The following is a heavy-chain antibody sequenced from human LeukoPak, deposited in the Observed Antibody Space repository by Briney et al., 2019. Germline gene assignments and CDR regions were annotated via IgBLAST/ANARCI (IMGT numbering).Heavy chain of an antibody. Sequence: SLKVSSTASGGTFSTYSISSVRQAPGHGLEWMGGIIPIIRKANYAQKFHGRVTITTDESTSTAYMELSSLRSEDTAVYYCANFLWRIYYTGWYFDLWGRGTLVTVSS. CDR1: GGTFSTYS. V-gene: IGHV1-69*16. D-gene: IGHD3-3*01. CDR2: IIPIIRKA. CDR3: ANFLWRIYYTGWYFDL. J-gene: IGHJ2*01.